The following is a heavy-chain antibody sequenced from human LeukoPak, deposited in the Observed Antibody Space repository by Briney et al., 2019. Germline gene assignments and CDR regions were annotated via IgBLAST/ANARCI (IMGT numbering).Heavy chain of an antibody. CDR1: GGSISSSSAY. D-gene: IGHD5-18*01. Sequence: SETLSLTCTVSGGSISSSSAYWGWLRQPPGKGLEWIGSIYYSKNTYYNPSRKSRVTISADTSKNQFSLTLGCVSATDTAVYYCESPRGFSYGYFDYWGQGTLVTVSS. J-gene: IGHJ4*02. CDR3: ESPRGFSYGYFDY. V-gene: IGHV4-39*01. CDR2: IYYSKNT.